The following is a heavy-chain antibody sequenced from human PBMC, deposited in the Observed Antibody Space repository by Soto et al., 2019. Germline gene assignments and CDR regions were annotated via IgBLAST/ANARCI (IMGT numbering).Heavy chain of an antibody. J-gene: IGHJ4*02. Sequence: SETLSLTSAVSGVSISSSSFYWGWIRQPPGKGLEWIGSFYYSESTYYNPSLKSRVIISVDTSKNQFSLKLSSVTAADTAVYYCATITIFGVVPNYFDYWGQGTLVTVSS. CDR1: GVSISSSSFY. D-gene: IGHD3-3*01. CDR3: ATITIFGVVPNYFDY. V-gene: IGHV4-39*01. CDR2: FYYSEST.